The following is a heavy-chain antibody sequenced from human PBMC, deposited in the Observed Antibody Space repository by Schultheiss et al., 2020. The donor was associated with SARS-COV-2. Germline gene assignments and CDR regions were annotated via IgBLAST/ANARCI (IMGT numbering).Heavy chain of an antibody. D-gene: IGHD2-15*01. J-gene: IGHJ4*02. Sequence: SETLSLTCTVSGGSIRSGESYWSWIRQSPGKGLEWIGYIDYSGRIFYNPSLTSRVTISADPSKKQISLNLTSVIAADTAVYYCARRGGSTDRTFYFDYWGQGTLVTVSS. CDR2: IDYSGRI. V-gene: IGHV4-30-4*01. CDR1: GGSIRSGESY. CDR3: ARRGGSTDRTFYFDY.